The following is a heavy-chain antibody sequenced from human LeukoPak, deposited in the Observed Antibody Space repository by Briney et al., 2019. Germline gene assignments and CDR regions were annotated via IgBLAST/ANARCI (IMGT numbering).Heavy chain of an antibody. V-gene: IGHV4-39*01. CDR2: IYYSGST. CDR3: ARGRSLLYGSGSYSP. CDR1: GGSISSSSYY. D-gene: IGHD3-10*01. J-gene: IGHJ5*02. Sequence: SETLSLTCTVSGGSISSSSYYWGWLRQPPGKGLEWIGSIYYSGSTCYNPSLKNRVTISVDTSKNQFSLKLSSVTAADTAVYYCARGRSLLYGSGSYSPWGQGTLVTVSS.